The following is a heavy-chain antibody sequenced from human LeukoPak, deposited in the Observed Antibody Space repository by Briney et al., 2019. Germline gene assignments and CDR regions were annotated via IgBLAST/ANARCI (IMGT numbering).Heavy chain of an antibody. Sequence: GGSLRLSCAASGFTFSSYAMHWVRQAPGKGLEWVAVISYDGSNKYYADSVKGRFTISRDNSKNTLYLQMNSLRAEDTAVYYCARACRIRIAAAENLDYWGQGTLVTVSS. V-gene: IGHV3-30-3*01. D-gene: IGHD6-13*01. CDR2: ISYDGSNK. CDR3: ARACRIRIAAAENLDY. CDR1: GFTFSSYA. J-gene: IGHJ4*02.